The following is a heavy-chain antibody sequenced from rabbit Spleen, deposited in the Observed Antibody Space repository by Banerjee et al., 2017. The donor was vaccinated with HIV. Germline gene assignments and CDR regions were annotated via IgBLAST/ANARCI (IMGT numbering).Heavy chain of an antibody. D-gene: IGHD1-1*01. CDR2: INTITGKT. V-gene: IGHV1S45*01. CDR1: GFSFTDKDV. J-gene: IGHJ3*01. Sequence: QEQLVESGGGLVQPEGSLTLTCKASGFSFTDKDVMCWVRQAPGKGLEWIGCINTITGKTVYATWAKGRFTISRASSTTVFLQMTSLTAADTATYFCARDLPDIIGWNFGFWGPGTLVTVS. CDR3: ARDLPDIIGWNFGF.